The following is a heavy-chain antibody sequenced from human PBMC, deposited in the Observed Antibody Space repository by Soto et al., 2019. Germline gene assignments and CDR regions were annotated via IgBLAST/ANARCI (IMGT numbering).Heavy chain of an antibody. D-gene: IGHD6-6*01. CDR1: GFTFSNAW. V-gene: IGHV3-15*01. J-gene: IGHJ6*02. CDR3: IKEGPPGIAARPKCYDGMDV. CDR2: IKSKTDGGTT. Sequence: GGSLRLSCAASGFTFSNAWMSWVRQAPGKGLEWVGRIKSKTDGGTTDYAAPVKGRFTISRDDSKNTLYLQMNSLKTEDTAVYYCIKEGPPGIAARPKCYDGMDVWGQGTTVTVSS.